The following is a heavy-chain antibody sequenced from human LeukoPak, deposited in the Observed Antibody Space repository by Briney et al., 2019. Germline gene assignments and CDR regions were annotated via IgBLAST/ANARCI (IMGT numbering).Heavy chain of an antibody. D-gene: IGHD2/OR15-2a*01. CDR2: ISDIGSI. V-gene: IGHV4-59*08. CDR3: AGHHPRNTVDF. J-gene: IGHJ4*02. CDR1: GGSISSYY. Sequence: SETLSLTCTVSGGSISSYYWSWVRRPPGKGLEWIAYISDIGSINYNPSLKSRVTISLDTSKNQFSLKLSSVTAADTAVYYCAGHHPRNTVDFWGQGTLVTVSS.